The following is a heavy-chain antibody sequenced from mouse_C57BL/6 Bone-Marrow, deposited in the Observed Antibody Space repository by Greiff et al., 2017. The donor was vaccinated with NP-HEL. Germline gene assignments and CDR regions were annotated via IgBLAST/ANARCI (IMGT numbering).Heavy chain of an antibody. CDR2: INPNNGGT. CDR1: GYTFTDYN. CDR3: ARWGYSTQFDY. V-gene: IGHV1-22*01. Sequence: SGPELVKPGASVKMSCKASGYTFTDYNMHWVKQSHGKSLEWIGYINPNNGGTSYNQKFKGKATLTVTKSSSTAYMELRSLTSEDSAVYYCARWGYSTQFDYWGQGTTLTVSS. J-gene: IGHJ2*01. D-gene: IGHD2-5*01.